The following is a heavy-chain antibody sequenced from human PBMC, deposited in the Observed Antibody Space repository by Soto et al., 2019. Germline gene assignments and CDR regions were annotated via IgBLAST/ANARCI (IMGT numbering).Heavy chain of an antibody. CDR2: IWYDGSNK. CDR3: ARAPGYSGSYTTYYYGMDV. J-gene: IGHJ6*02. Sequence: VGSLRLSCAASGFTFSSYGMHWVRQAPGKGLEWVAVIWYDGSNKYYADSVKGRFTISRDNSKNTLYRQMNSLRAEDTAVYYCARAPGYSGSYTTYYYGMDVWGQGTTVTVSS. D-gene: IGHD1-26*01. V-gene: IGHV3-33*01. CDR1: GFTFSSYG.